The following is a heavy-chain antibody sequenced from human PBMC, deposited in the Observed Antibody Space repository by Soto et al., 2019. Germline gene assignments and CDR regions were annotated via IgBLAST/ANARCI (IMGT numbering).Heavy chain of an antibody. CDR1: GGTFSSYA. Sequence: ASVKVSCKASGGTFSSYAISWVRQAPGQGLEWMGGIIPIFGTANYAQKFQGRVTITADESTSTAYMELSSLRSEDTAVYYCARNYSGYDLDDLGYWGQGTLVTVSS. D-gene: IGHD5-12*01. CDR2: IIPIFGTA. J-gene: IGHJ4*02. CDR3: ARNYSGYDLDDLGY. V-gene: IGHV1-69*13.